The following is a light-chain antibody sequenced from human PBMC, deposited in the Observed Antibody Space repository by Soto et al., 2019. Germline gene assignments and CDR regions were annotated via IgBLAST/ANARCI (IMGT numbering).Light chain of an antibody. J-gene: IGKJ5*01. CDR2: GAS. CDR1: QSISSY. V-gene: IGKV1-39*01. CDR3: QQSYRTPT. Sequence: DIQMTQSPSSLSASVGDRVTITCRASQSISSYLNWYQQKPGKDPKLLIYGASTLQSGVPSRFSGSGSGTDYTLTISSLQPEDFATYYCQQSYRTPTFGQGTRLEIK.